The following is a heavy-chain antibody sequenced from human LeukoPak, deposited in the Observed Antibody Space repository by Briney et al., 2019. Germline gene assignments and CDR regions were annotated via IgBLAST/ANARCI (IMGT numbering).Heavy chain of an antibody. Sequence: ASVKVSCKASGYTFTGYYMHWVRQAPGQGLEWRGWINPNSGGTNYAQKFQGRVTMTRDTSISTAYMELSRLRSDDTAVYYCARDRVPDLYSVPAALDYWGQGTLVTVSS. V-gene: IGHV1-2*02. CDR2: INPNSGGT. J-gene: IGHJ4*02. D-gene: IGHD2-2*01. CDR1: GYTFTGYY. CDR3: ARDRVPDLYSVPAALDY.